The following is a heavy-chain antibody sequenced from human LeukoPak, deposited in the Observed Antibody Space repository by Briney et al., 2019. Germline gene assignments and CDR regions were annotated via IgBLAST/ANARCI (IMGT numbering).Heavy chain of an antibody. D-gene: IGHD3-3*01. CDR1: GGSFSGYY. J-gene: IGHJ6*03. CDR2: INHSGST. V-gene: IGHV4-34*01. CDR3: ARGYDFWSGYSPNYYYYYMDV. Sequence: PETLSLTCAVYGGSFSGYYWSWIRQPPGKGLEWIGEINHSGSTNYNPSLKSRVTISVDTSKNQFSLKLSSVTAADTAVYYCARGYDFWSGYSPNYYYYYMDVWGKGTTVTVSS.